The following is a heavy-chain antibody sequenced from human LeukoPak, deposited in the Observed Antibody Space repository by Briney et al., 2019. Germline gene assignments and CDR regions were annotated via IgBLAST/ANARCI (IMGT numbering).Heavy chain of an antibody. J-gene: IGHJ2*01. CDR2: ITWNGGST. D-gene: IGHD4-17*01. V-gene: IGHV3-20*04. Sequence: GGSLRLSCAASGFTFDDYGLIWVRQAPGKGLEWVSYITWNGGSTAYADSVKGRVTISRDNAKYSLYLEMNGLRAEDTALYYCARSMTTVTTRYFDLWGRGTLVTVSS. CDR3: ARSMTTVTTRYFDL. CDR1: GFTFDDYG.